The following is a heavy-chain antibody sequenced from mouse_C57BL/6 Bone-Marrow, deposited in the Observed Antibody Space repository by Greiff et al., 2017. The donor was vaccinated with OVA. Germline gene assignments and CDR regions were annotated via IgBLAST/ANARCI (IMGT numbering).Heavy chain of an antibody. Sequence: EVKLVESGTVLARPGASVKMSCKTSGYTFTSYWMHWVKQRPGQGLEWIGAIYPGNSDTSYNQKFKGKAKLTAVTSASTAYMELSSLTNEDSAVYYCTTRGYYGSSPFAYWGQGTLVTVSA. CDR2: IYPGNSDT. CDR3: TTRGYYGSSPFAY. J-gene: IGHJ3*01. D-gene: IGHD1-1*01. CDR1: GYTFTSYW. V-gene: IGHV1-5*01.